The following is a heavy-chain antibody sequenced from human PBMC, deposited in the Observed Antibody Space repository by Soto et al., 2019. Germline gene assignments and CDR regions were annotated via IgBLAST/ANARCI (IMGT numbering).Heavy chain of an antibody. CDR2: ISYDGSNK. V-gene: IGHV3-30*18. CDR1: GFTFSSHG. D-gene: IGHD3-16*01. J-gene: IGHJ5*02. Sequence: QVQLVESGGGVVQPGRSLRLSCAASGFTFSSHGMHWVRQAPGKGLEWVAVISYDGSNKYYADSVKGRFTISRDNSKNTLYLQMNSLRAEDTAVYYCAKGGAGENWFDPWGQGTLVTVSS. CDR3: AKGGAGENWFDP.